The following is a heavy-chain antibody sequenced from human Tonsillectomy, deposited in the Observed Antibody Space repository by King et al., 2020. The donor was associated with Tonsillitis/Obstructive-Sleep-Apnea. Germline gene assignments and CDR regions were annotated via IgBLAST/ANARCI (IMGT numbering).Heavy chain of an antibody. Sequence: QLQESRPGLVKPAETLSLTCSVSGGSIINNSFYWGWIRQPPGKGLEWIGTIYHSGTTYYNSSLKSRVTISVDTSKNQFSLKLSSMSAADTAVYYCAKITLSAAAGGDYMDVWGKGTAVTVFS. CDR1: GGSIINNSFY. J-gene: IGHJ6*03. CDR3: AKITLSAAAGGDYMDV. D-gene: IGHD6-13*01. V-gene: IGHV4-39*01. CDR2: IYHSGTT.